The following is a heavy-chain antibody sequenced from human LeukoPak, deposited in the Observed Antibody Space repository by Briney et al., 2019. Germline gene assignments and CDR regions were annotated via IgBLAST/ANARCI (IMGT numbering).Heavy chain of an antibody. D-gene: IGHD5-18*01. V-gene: IGHV3-48*01. CDR3: ARDGSGYSYAL. CDR2: ISSSSSTI. CDR1: GFTFDDYA. J-gene: IGHJ4*02. Sequence: GRSLRLSCAASGFTFDDYAMHWVRQAPGKGLEWVSYISSSSSTIYYADSVKGRFTISRDNAKNSLYLQMNSLRAEDTAVYYCARDGSGYSYALWGQGTLVTVSS.